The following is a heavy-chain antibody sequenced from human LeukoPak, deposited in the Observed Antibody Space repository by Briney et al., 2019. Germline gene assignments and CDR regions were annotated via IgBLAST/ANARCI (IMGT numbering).Heavy chain of an antibody. D-gene: IGHD1-26*01. J-gene: IGHJ4*02. CDR3: ARCGRGSYDWGKY. Sequence: GGSLRLSCAASGFTFSSYWMSWVRQAPGKGVEWVANIKQDGSEKYYVDSVKGRFTISRDNAKNSLYLQMNSLRAEDTAVYYCARCGRGSYDWGKYWGQGTLVTVSS. CDR2: IKQDGSEK. CDR1: GFTFSSYW. V-gene: IGHV3-7*01.